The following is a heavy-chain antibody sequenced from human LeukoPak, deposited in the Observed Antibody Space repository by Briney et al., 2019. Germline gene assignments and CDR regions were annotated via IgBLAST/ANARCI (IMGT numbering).Heavy chain of an antibody. Sequence: ASVKVSCKASGYTFTSYYMHWVRQAPGQGLEWMGIINPSGGSTSYAQKFQGRVTMTRDMSTSTVYMELSSLRSEDAAVYYCASLGVAGTAPSDYWGQGTLVTVSS. CDR1: GYTFTSYY. CDR3: ASLGVAGTAPSDY. V-gene: IGHV1-46*01. D-gene: IGHD6-19*01. CDR2: INPSGGST. J-gene: IGHJ4*02.